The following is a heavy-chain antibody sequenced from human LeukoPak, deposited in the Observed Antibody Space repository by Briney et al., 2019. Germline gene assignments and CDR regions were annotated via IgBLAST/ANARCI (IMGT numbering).Heavy chain of an antibody. D-gene: IGHD6-6*01. J-gene: IGHJ4*02. V-gene: IGHV1-2*02. CDR3: AREHSSSSGKVFDY. Sequence: GASVKVSCKASGYTLPGYYMHWVRQAPGQALEWMGWIKPIRGGTNYAQKLQGRVTMTRDTSISTAYMGLSRLRSDDTAVYYCAREHSSSSGKVFDYWGQGTLVTVSS. CDR2: IKPIRGGT. CDR1: GYTLPGYY.